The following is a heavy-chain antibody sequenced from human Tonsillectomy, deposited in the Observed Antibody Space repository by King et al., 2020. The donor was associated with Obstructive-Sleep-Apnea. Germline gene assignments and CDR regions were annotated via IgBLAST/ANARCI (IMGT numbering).Heavy chain of an antibody. CDR3: AKYRGWDGRITIFGVGPGRAFDR. CDR2: ISGTGGTT. J-gene: IGHJ2*01. CDR1: GFAFRNYA. Sequence: VQLVESGGGLVQPGGSLRLSCAASGFAFRNYAMGWVRQAPGKGLEWVSSISGTGGTTYFADSVKGRFTIYRENSESTLYLQMNSLRAGDTAVFYCAKYRGWDGRITIFGVGPGRAFDRWGRGTLVTVSS. D-gene: IGHD3-3*01. V-gene: IGHV3-23*04.